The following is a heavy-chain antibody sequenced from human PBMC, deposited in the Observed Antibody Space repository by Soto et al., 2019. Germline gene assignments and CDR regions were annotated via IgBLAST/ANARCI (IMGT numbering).Heavy chain of an antibody. CDR2: VHHSWGS. Sequence: QVQLQESGRGLVKPSETLSLSCTVSGGSISSYYWSWFRQSPGKRMERIGYVHHSWGSSYNPSLQTRVAISLDTSKSQFSLKVTSVTATDTAVYYCARQGFGPLHGLVDVWGQGTTVTVSS. CDR3: ARQGFGPLHGLVDV. V-gene: IGHV4-59*08. D-gene: IGHD3-10*01. J-gene: IGHJ6*02. CDR1: GGSISSYY.